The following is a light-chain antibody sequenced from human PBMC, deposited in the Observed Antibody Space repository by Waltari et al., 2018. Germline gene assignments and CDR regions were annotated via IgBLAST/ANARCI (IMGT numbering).Light chain of an antibody. CDR1: TSNIGSHY. CDR2: KYD. V-gene: IGLV1-47*01. CDR3: TAWDDNLSVV. Sequence: QSVLTQPPSASGTPGQRVTISCFGSTSNIGSHYVSWYQHIPGTTPKLLIHKYDQRPSGVPDRFSGSVSGTSASLAISGLRSEDEADYYCTAWDDNLSVVFGGGTKLTVL. J-gene: IGLJ3*02.